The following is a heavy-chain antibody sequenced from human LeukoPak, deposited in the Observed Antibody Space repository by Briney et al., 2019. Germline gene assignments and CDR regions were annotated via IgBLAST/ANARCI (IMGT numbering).Heavy chain of an antibody. J-gene: IGHJ5*02. Sequence: PSETLSLTCTVSGGSISSSSYYWGWIRQPPGKGLEWIGSIYYSGSTYYNPSLKSRVTISVDTSKNQFSLKLSSVTAADTAVYYCAGYWNDGSDWFDPWGQGTLVTVSS. D-gene: IGHD1-1*01. CDR1: GGSISSSSYY. CDR3: AGYWNDGSDWFDP. CDR2: IYYSGST. V-gene: IGHV4-39*01.